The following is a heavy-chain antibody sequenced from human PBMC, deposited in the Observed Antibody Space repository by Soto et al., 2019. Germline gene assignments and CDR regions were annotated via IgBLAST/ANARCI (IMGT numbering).Heavy chain of an antibody. J-gene: IGHJ4*02. V-gene: IGHV1-69*13. CDR3: ASPPGDPGYIYYNGSSGYYRY. Sequence: ASVKVSCKASGGTFSSYAISWVRQAPGQGLEWMGGIIPIFGTANYAQKFQGRVTITADESTSTAYMELSSLRSEDTAVYYCASPPGDPGYIYYNGSSGYYRYWGQGTLVTVSS. D-gene: IGHD3-22*01. CDR2: IIPIFGTA. CDR1: GGTFSSYA.